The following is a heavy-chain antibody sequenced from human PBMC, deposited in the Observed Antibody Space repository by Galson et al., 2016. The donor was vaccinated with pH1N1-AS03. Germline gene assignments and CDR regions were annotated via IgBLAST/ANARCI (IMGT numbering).Heavy chain of an antibody. V-gene: IGHV5-51*01. CDR3: ARQVRDGYNDYFDY. CDR1: GYIFTSYW. J-gene: IGHJ4*02. CDR2: IYPGDSDT. D-gene: IGHD5-24*01. Sequence: QSGAEVKKPRESLKISCKTSGYIFTSYWVAWVRHMPGKGLEWMGIIYPGDSDTRYSPSFQGQVTISADRSINTAYLQWSSLMASDTAIYYCARQVRDGYNDYFDYWGQGILVTVSS.